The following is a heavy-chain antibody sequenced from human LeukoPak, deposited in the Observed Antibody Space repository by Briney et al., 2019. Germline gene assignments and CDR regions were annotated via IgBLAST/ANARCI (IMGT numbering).Heavy chain of an antibody. CDR1: GFTFSSYA. CDR3: ATLVVPAAIRDYYYYGMDV. Sequence: PGGSLRLSCAASGFTFSSYAMSWVRQAPGKGLEWVSAISGSGGSTYYADSVKGRFTISRDNSKNTLYLQMNSLRAEDTAVYYCATLVVPAAIRDYYYYGMDVWGQGTTVTVSS. V-gene: IGHV3-23*01. J-gene: IGHJ6*02. CDR2: ISGSGGST. D-gene: IGHD2-2*02.